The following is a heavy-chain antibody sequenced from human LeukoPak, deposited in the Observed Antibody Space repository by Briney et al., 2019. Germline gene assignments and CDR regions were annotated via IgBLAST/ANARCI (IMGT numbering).Heavy chain of an antibody. D-gene: IGHD2-15*01. CDR3: AHRPWKFGGPHFDY. CDR2: SYWDDDK. V-gene: IGHV2-5*02. Sequence: SGPTLVNPTQTLSLTCTFSGFSLSTSGVGVGWIRQPPGKALEWLALSYWDDDKRYSPSLKSRLTITKDTSKNQVVLTMTNMDPVDTATYYCAHRPWKFGGPHFDYWGQGTLVTVSS. J-gene: IGHJ4*02. CDR1: GFSLSTSGVG.